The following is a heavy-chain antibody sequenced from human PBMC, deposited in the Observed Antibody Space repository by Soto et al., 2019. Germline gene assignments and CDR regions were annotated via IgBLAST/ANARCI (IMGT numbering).Heavy chain of an antibody. Sequence: SETLSLTCTVSGGSISSYYWSWIRQPPGKGLEWIGYIYYSGSTNYNPSLKSRVTISVDTSKNQFSLKLSSVTAADTAVYYCARVPLGFRGSWLPYYFDYWGQGTLVTVSS. V-gene: IGHV4-59*08. CDR1: GGSISSYY. CDR3: ARVPLGFRGSWLPYYFDY. CDR2: IYYSGST. J-gene: IGHJ4*02. D-gene: IGHD5-12*01.